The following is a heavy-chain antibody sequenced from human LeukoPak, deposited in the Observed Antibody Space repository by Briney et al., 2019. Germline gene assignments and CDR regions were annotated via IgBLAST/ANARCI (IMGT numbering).Heavy chain of an antibody. D-gene: IGHD1-26*01. V-gene: IGHV3-21*06. CDR3: ARDRGGATGDLLDY. Sequence: GGSLRLSCVASGFTFSSYSIIWVRQAPGKRLEWVSSINGRSSSKYYADSVKGRFTISRDNAKSSLYLQMNSLRAEDTALYYCARDRGGATGDLLDYWGQGTLVIVSS. J-gene: IGHJ4*02. CDR1: GFTFSSYS. CDR2: INGRSSSK.